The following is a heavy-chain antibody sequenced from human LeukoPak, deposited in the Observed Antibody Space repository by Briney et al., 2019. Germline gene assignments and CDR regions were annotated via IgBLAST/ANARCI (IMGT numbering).Heavy chain of an antibody. CDR2: ITHIGST. D-gene: IGHD3-10*02. V-gene: IGHV4-34*01. CDR3: ARGRISPLITVVRRKVPEFDS. CDR1: GGSFKNYF. J-gene: IGHJ4*02. Sequence: PSETLSLTCAVYGGSFKNYFWTWFRQSPAKRLEWIGEITHIGSTNFHPSLMSRATISLDTSKNQFSLTLTSVTAADAGVYYCARGRISPLITVVRRKVPEFDSWGQGTLVTVSS.